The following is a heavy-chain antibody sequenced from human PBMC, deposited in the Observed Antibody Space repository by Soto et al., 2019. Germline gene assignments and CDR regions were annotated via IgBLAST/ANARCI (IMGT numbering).Heavy chain of an antibody. CDR1: GYSFTSYW. V-gene: IGHV5-51*01. J-gene: IGHJ6*02. D-gene: IGHD3-3*01. Sequence: GESLKISCKGSGYSFTSYWIGWVRQMPGKGLEWMGIIYPGDSDTRYSPSFQGQVTISADKSISTAYLQWSSLKASDTAMYYCARLGYYDFWSGYYHGMDVWGQGTTVTV. CDR3: ARLGYYDFWSGYYHGMDV. CDR2: IYPGDSDT.